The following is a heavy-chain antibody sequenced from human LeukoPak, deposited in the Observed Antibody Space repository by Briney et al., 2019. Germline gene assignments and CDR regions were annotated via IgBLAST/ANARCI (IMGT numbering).Heavy chain of an antibody. CDR2: INPSGGST. Sequence: ASVKVSCKASGYTFTSYYMHWVRQAPGQGLEWMGRINPSGGSTSYAQKFQGRVTMTRDTSTSTVYMELSSLRSEDTAVYYCARDRYSGSYDADLWFDPWGQGTLVTVSS. CDR1: GYTFTSYY. CDR3: ARDRYSGSYDADLWFDP. V-gene: IGHV1-46*01. D-gene: IGHD1-26*01. J-gene: IGHJ5*02.